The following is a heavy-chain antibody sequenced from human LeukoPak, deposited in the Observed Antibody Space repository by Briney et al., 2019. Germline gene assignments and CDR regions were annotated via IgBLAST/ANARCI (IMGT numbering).Heavy chain of an antibody. CDR1: GFTFSSYW. J-gene: IGHJ3*02. CDR3: ARRYSSGWYSAFDI. CDR2: IKQDGSEK. D-gene: IGHD6-19*01. V-gene: IGHV3-7*01. Sequence: PGGSLRLSCAASGFTFSSYWMSWVRQAPGKGLEWVANIKQDGSEKYYADSVKGRFTISRDNAENSLYLQMNSLRAEDTAVYYCARRYSSGWYSAFDIWGQGTMVTVSS.